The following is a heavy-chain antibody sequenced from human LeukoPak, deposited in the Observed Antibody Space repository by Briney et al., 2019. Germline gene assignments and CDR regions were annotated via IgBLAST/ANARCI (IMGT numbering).Heavy chain of an antibody. Sequence: GGSLRLSCAASGFAFGIYAMSWVRQGPGQGLEWVSGISDSGGTTNYADSVKGRFTISRDRSKNTLYLQMNSLRAEDTAVYYCAREYSYMDVWGKGTTVTVSS. CDR3: AREYSYMDV. CDR1: GFAFGIYA. CDR2: ISDSGGTT. J-gene: IGHJ6*03. V-gene: IGHV3-23*01.